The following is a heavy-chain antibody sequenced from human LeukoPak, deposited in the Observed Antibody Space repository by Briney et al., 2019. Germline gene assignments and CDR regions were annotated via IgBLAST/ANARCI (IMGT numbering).Heavy chain of an antibody. CDR2: ISGSGGST. J-gene: IGHJ6*02. V-gene: IGHV3-23*01. D-gene: IGHD1-1*01. Sequence: PGGSLRLSCAASGFTFSSYAMSWVRQAPGKGLEWVSAISGSGGSTYYADSVKGRFTISRDNSKNTLYLKMNSLRAEDTAVYYCARESVHDSKGPQGRPVSGMDVWGQGTTVTVSS. CDR3: ARESVHDSKGPQGRPVSGMDV. CDR1: GFTFSSYA.